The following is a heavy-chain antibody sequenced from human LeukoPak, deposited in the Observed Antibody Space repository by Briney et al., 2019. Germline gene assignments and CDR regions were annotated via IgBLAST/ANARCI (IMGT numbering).Heavy chain of an antibody. J-gene: IGHJ4*02. CDR1: GGSFSGYY. CDR2: INHSGST. CDR3: ASSDDTLTGYYKGLDN. D-gene: IGHD3-9*01. Sequence: PSETLSLTCAVYGGSFSGYYWSWIRQPPGKGLEWIGEINHSGSTNYNPSLKSRVTISADTSKNQFSLKLSSVTAADTAVYYCASSDDTLTGYYKGLDNWGQGTLVTVSS. V-gene: IGHV4-34*01.